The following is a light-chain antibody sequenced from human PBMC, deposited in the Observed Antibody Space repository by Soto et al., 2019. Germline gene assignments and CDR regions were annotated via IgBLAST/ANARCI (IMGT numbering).Light chain of an antibody. CDR1: QDISNY. V-gene: IGKV1-33*01. CDR2: DAS. J-gene: IGKJ1*01. CDR3: QQYDNLPTWT. Sequence: IQMTQSPSSLSASVGDRVTITCQASQDISNYLNWYQQKPGKAPKLLIYDASNLETGVPSRFSGSRSGTDFTFTISSLQPEDIATYYCQQYDNLPTWTFGQGTKVDIK.